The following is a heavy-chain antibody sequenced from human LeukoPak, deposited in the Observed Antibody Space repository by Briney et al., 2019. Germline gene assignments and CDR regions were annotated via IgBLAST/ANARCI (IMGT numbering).Heavy chain of an antibody. CDR1: GFTFSHYG. J-gene: IGHJ6*03. CDR2: ISGSGYST. Sequence: GGTLRLSCAASGFTFSHYGMSWFRQAPGKGLEWVSAISGSGYSTYYADSVKGRFTISRDNSKNTLYLQMNSLRAEDTAVYYCAKYYGDDPDYYYYMDVWGKGTTVTISS. V-gene: IGHV3-23*01. D-gene: IGHD4-17*01. CDR3: AKYYGDDPDYYYYMDV.